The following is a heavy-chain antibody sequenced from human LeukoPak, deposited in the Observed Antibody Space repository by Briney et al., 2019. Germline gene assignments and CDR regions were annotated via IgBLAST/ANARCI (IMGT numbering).Heavy chain of an antibody. D-gene: IGHD3-3*01. Sequence: PSQTLSLTCTVSGGFISDGYYWSWIRQHPGKGLEWIGHIYYSGSTYYNPSLKSRVTISIDTSKNQFSLKLSSVTAADTAVYYCARDFGDGYNIWGQGTLVTVSS. CDR2: IYYSGST. CDR1: GGFISDGYY. J-gene: IGHJ4*02. CDR3: ARDFGDGYNI. V-gene: IGHV4-31*03.